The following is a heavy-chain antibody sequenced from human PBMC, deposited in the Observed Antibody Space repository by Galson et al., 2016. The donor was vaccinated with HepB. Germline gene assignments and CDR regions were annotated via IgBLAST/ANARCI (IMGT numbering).Heavy chain of an antibody. V-gene: IGHV3-23*01. Sequence: SLRLSCATSGLIFRSYAMSWVRQAPGKGLEWVSSITGSGGGTYYADSVKGRFTISRDNSNSTLYLQTNSLRAEDTAIYYCAKDREAGWVVEFPFDMWGQGTMVTVSS. D-gene: IGHD1-26*01. CDR2: ITGSGGGT. J-gene: IGHJ3*02. CDR3: AKDREAGWVVEFPFDM. CDR1: GLIFRSYA.